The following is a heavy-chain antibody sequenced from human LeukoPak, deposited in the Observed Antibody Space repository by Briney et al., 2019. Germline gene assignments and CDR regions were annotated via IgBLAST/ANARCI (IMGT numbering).Heavy chain of an antibody. CDR2: ISGYNGNT. CDR3: ARDDPQWREHDY. J-gene: IGHJ4*02. Sequence: GASVKVSCKASGYSFSNYAMHWVRQAPGQRLEWMGWISGYNGNTNFAQKFQGRVTITTDTSTSIAYMELRSLRSDDTAVYYCARDDPQWREHDYWGQGTLVTVSS. D-gene: IGHD6-19*01. CDR1: GYSFSNYA. V-gene: IGHV1-3*01.